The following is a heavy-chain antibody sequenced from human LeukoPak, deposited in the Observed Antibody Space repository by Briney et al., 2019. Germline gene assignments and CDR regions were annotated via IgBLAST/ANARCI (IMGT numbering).Heavy chain of an antibody. CDR1: GFTFSSYA. J-gene: IGHJ4*02. CDR2: ISYDGSNK. V-gene: IGHV3-30*04. CDR3: AREGIRLKTNDY. D-gene: IGHD5-18*01. Sequence: GGSLRLSCAASGFTFSSYAMHWVRQAPGKGLEWVAVISYDGSNKYYADSVKGRLTISRDNSKNTLYLQMNSLRAEDTAVYYCAREGIRLKTNDYWGQGTLVTVSS.